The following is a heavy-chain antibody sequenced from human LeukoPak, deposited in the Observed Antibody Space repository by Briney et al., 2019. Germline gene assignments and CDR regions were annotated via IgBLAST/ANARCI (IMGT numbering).Heavy chain of an antibody. J-gene: IGHJ5*02. V-gene: IGHV3-7*01. Sequence: GGSLRLSCVVSGFTFSSCWMSWVRQAPGKGLEWVANIKGDGSERYYADSVKGRFTISRDNSKNTLYLQMNSLRAEDTAVYYCARPHREVVTANVLGWFDPWGQGTLVTVSS. CDR3: ARPHREVVTANVLGWFDP. CDR1: GFTFSSCW. D-gene: IGHD2-21*02. CDR2: IKGDGSER.